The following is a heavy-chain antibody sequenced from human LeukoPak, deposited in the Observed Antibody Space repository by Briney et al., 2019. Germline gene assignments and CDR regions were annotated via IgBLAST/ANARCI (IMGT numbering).Heavy chain of an antibody. CDR3: ARDVFYAFDI. V-gene: IGHV3-48*02. Sequence: PGGSLRLSCAASGFTFSSYSMNWGRQAPGKGGEWVSYISSSGSTIYYADSVKGRFTISRDNAKNSLYLQMNSLRDEDTALYYCARDVFYAFDIWGLGTVVTVSS. D-gene: IGHD5/OR15-5a*01. CDR1: GFTFSSYS. J-gene: IGHJ3*02. CDR2: ISSSGSTI.